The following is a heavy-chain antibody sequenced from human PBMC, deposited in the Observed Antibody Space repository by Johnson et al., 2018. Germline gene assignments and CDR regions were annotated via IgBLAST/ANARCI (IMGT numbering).Heavy chain of an antibody. J-gene: IGHJ6*02. CDR3: AREDPYYYGMDV. Sequence: VQLQESGGGLVQRGGSLRLSCTASGFTFSSYNMIWVRQAPGKGLERVSYIRSSCSNIYHADSVRGRFTISRDNAKNSLYPQMNSLRDEDTAVYYFAREDPYYYGMDVWGQGTTVTVSS. V-gene: IGHV3-48*02. CDR2: IRSSCSNI. CDR1: GFTFSSYN.